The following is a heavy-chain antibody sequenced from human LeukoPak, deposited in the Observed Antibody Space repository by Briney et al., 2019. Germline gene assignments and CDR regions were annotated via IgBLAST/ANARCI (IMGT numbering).Heavy chain of an antibody. V-gene: IGHV1-2*06. CDR1: GYTFTVYY. Sequence: ASVKVSCKASGYTFTVYYMHLVRQAPGQGLEWMGRINPNSGGTNYAQKFQGRVTITADESTSTAYMELSSLRSEDTAVYYCARENSTYYDSSGYYFNFDYWGQGTLVTVSS. CDR3: ARENSTYYDSSGYYFNFDY. D-gene: IGHD3-22*01. J-gene: IGHJ4*02. CDR2: INPNSGGT.